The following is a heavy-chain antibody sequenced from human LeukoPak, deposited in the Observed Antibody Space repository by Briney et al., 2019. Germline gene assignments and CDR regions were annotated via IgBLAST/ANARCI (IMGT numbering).Heavy chain of an antibody. J-gene: IGHJ6*03. V-gene: IGHV5-51*01. CDR1: GYNFTTYW. CDR2: IFPGDSDT. Sequence: GESLKISCKGSGYNFTTYWIVWVRQMPGKGLEWMGIIFPGDSDTRYSPSFQGQVTISADKSISTAYLQWSSLKASDTAMYYCAIHDWNYYMDVWGKGTTVTVSS. CDR3: AIHDWNYYMDV. D-gene: IGHD3-9*01.